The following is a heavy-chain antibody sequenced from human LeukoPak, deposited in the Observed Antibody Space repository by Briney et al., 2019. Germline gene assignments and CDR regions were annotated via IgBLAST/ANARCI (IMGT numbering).Heavy chain of an antibody. CDR1: GFTFSSYE. D-gene: IGHD4-17*01. Sequence: PGGSLRLSCAASGFTFSSYEMNWVRQAPGKGLEWVSYISSSGSTIYYADSVKGRFTISRDNAKNSLYLQMNSLRAGDTAVYYCAREGGDYGDYVQDYYYGMDVWGKGTTVTVSS. CDR2: ISSSGSTI. J-gene: IGHJ6*04. V-gene: IGHV3-48*03. CDR3: AREGGDYGDYVQDYYYGMDV.